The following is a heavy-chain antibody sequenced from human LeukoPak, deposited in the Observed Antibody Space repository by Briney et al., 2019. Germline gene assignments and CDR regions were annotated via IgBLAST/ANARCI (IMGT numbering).Heavy chain of an antibody. CDR3: ARPRIAAAGAFDAFDI. CDR1: GYTFTSYG. J-gene: IGHJ3*02. V-gene: IGHV1-18*04. D-gene: IGHD6-13*01. CDR2: ISAYNGNT. Sequence: GASVKVSCKASGYTFTSYGISWVRQAPGQGLEWMGCISAYNGNTNYAQKLQGRVTMTTDTSTSTAYMELRSLRSDDTAVYYCARPRIAAAGAFDAFDIWGQGTMVTVSS.